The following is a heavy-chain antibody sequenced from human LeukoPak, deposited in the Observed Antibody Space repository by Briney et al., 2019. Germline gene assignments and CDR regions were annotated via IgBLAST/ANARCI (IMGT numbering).Heavy chain of an antibody. V-gene: IGHV4-59*08. CDR3: ARQGGSLWGSYYYGMDV. J-gene: IGHJ6*02. CDR2: IYYSGST. CDR1: GGSISSYY. Sequence: PSETLSLTCTVSGGSISSYYWSWIRQPPGKGLEWIGYIYYSGSTNYNPSLKSRVTISVDTSKNQFSLKLSSVTAADTAVYYCARQGGSLWGSYYYGMDVWGQGTTVTVSS. D-gene: IGHD2-15*01.